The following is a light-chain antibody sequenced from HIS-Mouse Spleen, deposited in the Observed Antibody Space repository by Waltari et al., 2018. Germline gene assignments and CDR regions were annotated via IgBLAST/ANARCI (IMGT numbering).Light chain of an antibody. CDR1: SSDVGGYNY. J-gene: IGLJ2*01. CDR2: EVS. CDR3: SSYTSSSTLV. V-gene: IGLV2-14*01. Sequence: QSALTQPASVSGSPGQSITIPCTGTSSDVGGYNYVSWYQQHPGKAPTLIIYEVSNRHSGVSNRFSGSKSGNTASLTISGLQAEDEADYYCSSYTSSSTLVFGGGTKLTVL.